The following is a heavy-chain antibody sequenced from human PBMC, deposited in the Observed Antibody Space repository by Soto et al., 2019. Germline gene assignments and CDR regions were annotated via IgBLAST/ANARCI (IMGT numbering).Heavy chain of an antibody. CDR2: IWYDGSNE. CDR3: ARDDYYYYYGMDV. Sequence: GGSLRLYCAASGFTFSNYGMHWVRQAPGKGLEWVAIIWYDGSNEYYADSVKGRFTISRDNSKNTVYLQMNSLRAEGTAVYYCARDDYYYYYGMDVWGQGTTVTVSS. V-gene: IGHV3-33*01. J-gene: IGHJ6*02. CDR1: GFTFSNYG.